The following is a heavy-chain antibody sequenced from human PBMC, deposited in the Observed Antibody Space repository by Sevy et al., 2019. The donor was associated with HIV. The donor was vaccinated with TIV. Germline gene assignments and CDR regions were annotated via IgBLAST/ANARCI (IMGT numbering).Heavy chain of an antibody. CDR3: XAANTWXDX. J-gene: IGHJ4*02. V-gene: IGHV3-74*01. CDR1: XXXFSSYW. CDR2: VNSDGSST. Sequence: GGSLRLSXAASXXXFSSYWMHWXRQAPGKGPVWVSGVNSDGSSTNYADSVKGRFTMSRDSAKNTLYLQMNSLRAEDTAVYFCXAANTWXDXXGQGTLVTVSS. D-gene: IGHD2-15*01.